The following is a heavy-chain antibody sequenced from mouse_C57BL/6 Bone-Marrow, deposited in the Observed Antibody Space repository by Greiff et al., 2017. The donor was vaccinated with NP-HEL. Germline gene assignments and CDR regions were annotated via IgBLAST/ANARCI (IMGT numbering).Heavy chain of an antibody. V-gene: IGHV2-2*01. Sequence: VKLVESGPGLVQPSQSLSITCTVSGFSLTSYGVHWVRQSPGKGLEWLGVIWSGGSTDYNAAFISRLSISKDKSKSQVFFKMNSLQADDTAIYYCARNYYGSSFYWYFDVWGTGTTVTVSS. CDR3: ARNYYGSSFYWYFDV. CDR2: IWSGGST. D-gene: IGHD1-1*01. CDR1: GFSLTSYG. J-gene: IGHJ1*03.